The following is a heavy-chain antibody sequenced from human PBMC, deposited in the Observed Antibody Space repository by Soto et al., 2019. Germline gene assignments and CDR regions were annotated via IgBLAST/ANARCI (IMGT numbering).Heavy chain of an antibody. CDR1: GFTFSSYS. D-gene: IGHD4-17*01. CDR2: ISSSSSYI. CDR3: ARHYGGNSGFDY. Sequence: EVQLVESGGGLVKPGGSLRLSCAASGFTFSSYSMNWVRQAPGKGLEWVSSISSSSSYIYYAGSVKGRFTITRDNAKNSLYLQMNSLRAEDTAVYYCARHYGGNSGFDYWGQGTLVTVSS. V-gene: IGHV3-21*01. J-gene: IGHJ4*02.